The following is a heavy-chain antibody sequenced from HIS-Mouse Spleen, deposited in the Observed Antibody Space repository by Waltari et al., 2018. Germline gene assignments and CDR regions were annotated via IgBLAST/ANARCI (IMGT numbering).Heavy chain of an antibody. V-gene: IGHV1-2*02. J-gene: IGHJ4*02. CDR2: INPNSGGT. CDR3: ARDRGSSSWDFDY. CDR1: GYTFPGYY. D-gene: IGHD6-13*01. Sequence: QVQLVQSGAEVKKPGASVKVSCKASGYTFPGYYMHWGRQAPGQGLEWMGWINPNSGGTNYAQKFQGRVTMTRDTSISTAYMELSRLRSDDTAVYYCARDRGSSSWDFDYWGQGTLVTVSS.